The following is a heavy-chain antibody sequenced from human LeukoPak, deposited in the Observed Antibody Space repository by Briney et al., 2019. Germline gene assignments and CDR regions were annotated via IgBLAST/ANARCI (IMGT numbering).Heavy chain of an antibody. Sequence: GASVKVSGKASGYTFTTYDINWVRQATGQGLEWMGWMNPNSGNTDYAQKFQGRVTMTRNTSITTAYMELNNLRSEDTAVYYCARGPPEHPQGYWGQGTLVTVSS. CDR3: ARGPPEHPQGY. CDR1: GYTFTTYD. V-gene: IGHV1-8*01. CDR2: MNPNSGNT. D-gene: IGHD1-14*01. J-gene: IGHJ4*02.